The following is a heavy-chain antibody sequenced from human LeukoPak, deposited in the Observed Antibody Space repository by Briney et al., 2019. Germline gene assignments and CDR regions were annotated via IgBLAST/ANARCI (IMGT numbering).Heavy chain of an antibody. J-gene: IGHJ4*02. V-gene: IGHV1-46*01. Sequence: ASVKVSCKASGYTFTNYYMHWVRQAPGQGLEWMGIINPSGGSTTYAQKFQGRVSMTKDTSTSTVYMELNSLRSEDTAVYYCARDLFAEVTTTEFDYWGQGTLVTVSS. CDR2: INPSGGST. CDR1: GYTFTNYY. D-gene: IGHD4-17*01. CDR3: ARDLFAEVTTTEFDY.